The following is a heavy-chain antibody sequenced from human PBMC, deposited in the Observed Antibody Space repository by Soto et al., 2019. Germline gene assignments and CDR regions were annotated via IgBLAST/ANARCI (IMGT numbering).Heavy chain of an antibody. V-gene: IGHV1-8*01. CDR1: GDAFTSYD. D-gene: IGHD3-9*01. CDR2: MNPNSGNT. Sequence: GASVKVSCKASGDAFTSYDINWARQATGQGIEWMGWMNPNSGNTGYAQKIQGRVTMTRDTSITTAYMELSSLRSEDTAVYYCARSPRDWVLDYWGLGTLVTVSS. CDR3: ARSPRDWVLDY. J-gene: IGHJ4*02.